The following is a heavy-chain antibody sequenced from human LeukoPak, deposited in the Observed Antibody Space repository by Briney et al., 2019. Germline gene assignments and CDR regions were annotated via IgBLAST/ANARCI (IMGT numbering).Heavy chain of an antibody. CDR3: ARGLRDKWLSRVDY. Sequence: PSETLSLTCAVYGWCFSGYYWSWIRQPPGKGLEWIGEINHSGSTNYNPSLKSRVTISVDTSKNQFSLKLSSVTAADTAVYYGARGLRDKWLSRVDYWGQGTLVTVSS. CDR2: INHSGST. J-gene: IGHJ4*02. CDR1: GWCFSGYY. D-gene: IGHD6-19*01. V-gene: IGHV4-34*01.